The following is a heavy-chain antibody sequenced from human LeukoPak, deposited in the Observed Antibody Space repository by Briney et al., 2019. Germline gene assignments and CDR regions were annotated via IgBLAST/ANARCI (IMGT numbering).Heavy chain of an antibody. Sequence: PGGSLRLSRAASGFTFDTYAMRWVRQAPGKGLEWVSAISGSGGSTYYADSVKGRFTISRDNSKNTLYLQMNSLRAEDTALYYCAKDGLCSSTTCYVDYWGQGTLVTVSS. D-gene: IGHD2-2*01. CDR3: AKDGLCSSTTCYVDY. CDR2: ISGSGGST. V-gene: IGHV3-23*01. CDR1: GFTFDTYA. J-gene: IGHJ4*02.